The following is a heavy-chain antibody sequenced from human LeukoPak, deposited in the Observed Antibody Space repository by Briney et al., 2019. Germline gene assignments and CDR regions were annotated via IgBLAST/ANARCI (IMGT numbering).Heavy chain of an antibody. CDR1: EYTFTDHY. CDR2: INPNNGGV. D-gene: IGHD6-13*01. CDR3: ACAAPRSSHYYYYYMDV. J-gene: IGHJ6*03. V-gene: IGHV1-2*02. Sequence: ASVKVSCKASEYTFTDHYMHWVRQAPGQGREWMGWINPNNGGVKFAQKFQGRVTMTRDTSISTVYMELSSLRSYDTAMYYCACAAPRSSHYYYYYMDVWGKGTPVTVSS.